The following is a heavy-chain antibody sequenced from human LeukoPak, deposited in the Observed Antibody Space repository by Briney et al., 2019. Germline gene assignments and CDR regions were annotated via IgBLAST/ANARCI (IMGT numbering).Heavy chain of an antibody. CDR1: GGSFSGYY. CDR2: INQSGST. CDR3: ARHGPLYDIWSAQFYFDY. Sequence: SETLSLTCAVYGGSFSGYYWSWIRQPPGKGLEWIGEINQSGSTNYNPSLKSRVTISVDTSKNQFSLKLSSVTAADTALYYCARHGPLYDIWSAQFYFDYWGQGTLVAVSS. D-gene: IGHD3-3*01. J-gene: IGHJ4*02. V-gene: IGHV4-34*01.